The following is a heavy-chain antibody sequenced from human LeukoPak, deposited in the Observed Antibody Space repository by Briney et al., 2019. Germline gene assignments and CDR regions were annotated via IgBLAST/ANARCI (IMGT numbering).Heavy chain of an antibody. CDR2: INPSGGST. V-gene: IGHV1-46*01. D-gene: IGHD5-24*01. J-gene: IGHJ4*02. Sequence: ASVKVSCKASGYTFSSYYMHWVRQAPGQGLEWMGIINPSGGSTSYAQKFQSSVTVTRDMSTSTVYMELSSLRSEDTAVYYCARGLATRSDYYFDYWGQGTLVTVSS. CDR3: ARGLATRSDYYFDY. CDR1: GYTFSSYY.